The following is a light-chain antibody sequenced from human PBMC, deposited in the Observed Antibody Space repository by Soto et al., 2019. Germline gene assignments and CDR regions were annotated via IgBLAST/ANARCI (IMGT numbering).Light chain of an antibody. CDR3: HQYAVSPLT. J-gene: IGKJ4*01. Sequence: DIQLTQSPSSLSASLGDRVTSAGQARPDISNYLNWYQQKPGKAPKLLIYDASNLETGVPSRFSGSGSGTDFTFTISRLEPEDFAVYYCHQYAVSPLTFGGGTKVDIK. CDR2: DAS. CDR1: PDISNY. V-gene: IGKV1-33*01.